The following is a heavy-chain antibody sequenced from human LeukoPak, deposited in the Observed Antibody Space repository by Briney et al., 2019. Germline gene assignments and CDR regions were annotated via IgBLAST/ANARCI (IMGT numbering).Heavy chain of an antibody. CDR2: ISAYNGNT. CDR3: ARDDCSSTSCYVAFDP. Sequence: ASVKVSCKASGYTFTSYGISWVRQAPGQGLEWMGWISAYNGNTNYAQKLQGRVTMTTDTSTSTAYMELRSLRSDDTAVYYCARDDCSSTSCYVAFDPWGQGTLVTVSS. CDR1: GYTFTSYG. D-gene: IGHD2-2*01. J-gene: IGHJ5*02. V-gene: IGHV1-18*01.